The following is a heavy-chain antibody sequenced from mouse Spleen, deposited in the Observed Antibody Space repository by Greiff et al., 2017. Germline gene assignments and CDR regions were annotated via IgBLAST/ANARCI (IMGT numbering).Heavy chain of an antibody. Sequence: DVMLVESGGGLVKPGGSLKLSCAASGFTFSSYAMSWVRQTPEKRLEWVATISSGGSYTYYPDSVKGRFTISRDNAKNTLYLQMSSLRSEDTAMYYCARRYDAMDYWGQGTSVTVSS. CDR1: GFTFSSYA. J-gene: IGHJ4*01. CDR2: ISSGGSYT. V-gene: IGHV5-9-1*01. CDR3: ARRYDAMDY.